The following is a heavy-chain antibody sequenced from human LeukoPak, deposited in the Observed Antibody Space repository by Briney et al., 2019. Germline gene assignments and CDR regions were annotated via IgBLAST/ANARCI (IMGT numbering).Heavy chain of an antibody. CDR2: INHNGNVN. D-gene: IGHD3-3*01. J-gene: IGHJ4*02. Sequence: GGSLRLSCAASGFTFSSYWMNWARQAPGKGLEWVASINHNGNVNYYVDSVKGRFTISRDNSKNTLYLQMNSLRAEDTAVYYCAKRTYYDFWSGYYDYWGQGTLVTVSS. CDR3: AKRTYYDFWSGYYDY. CDR1: GFTFSSYW. V-gene: IGHV3-7*03.